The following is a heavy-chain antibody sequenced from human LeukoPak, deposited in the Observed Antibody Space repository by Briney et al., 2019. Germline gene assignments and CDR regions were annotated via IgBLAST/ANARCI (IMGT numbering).Heavy chain of an antibody. CDR1: GFTFSSSG. Sequence: GGSLRLSCAASGFTFSSSGMHWVRQAPGKGLEWVAFISYAGSNRYYADSVKGRFTISRDNSKNTLYLQMNSLRAEDTAVYYCAKAPYYDFWSAYYTGFIPYFDYWGQGTVVTVSS. D-gene: IGHD3-3*01. CDR3: AKAPYYDFWSAYYTGFIPYFDY. CDR2: ISYAGSNR. V-gene: IGHV3-30*02. J-gene: IGHJ4*02.